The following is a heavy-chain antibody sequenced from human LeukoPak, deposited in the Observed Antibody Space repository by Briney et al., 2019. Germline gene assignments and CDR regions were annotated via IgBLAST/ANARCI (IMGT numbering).Heavy chain of an antibody. CDR3: AKDTDGAAAGATWGH. Sequence: GRSLRLSCAASGFTFDDYAMHWVRQAPGKGLEWVSGISWNSGSIGYADSVKGRFTISRDNAKNSLYLQMNSLRAEDTALYYCAKDTDGAAAGATWGHWGQGTLVTVSS. D-gene: IGHD6-13*01. J-gene: IGHJ4*02. V-gene: IGHV3-9*01. CDR1: GFTFDDYA. CDR2: ISWNSGSI.